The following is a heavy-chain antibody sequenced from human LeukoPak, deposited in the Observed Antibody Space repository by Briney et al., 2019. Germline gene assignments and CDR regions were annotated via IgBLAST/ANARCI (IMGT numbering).Heavy chain of an antibody. CDR1: GFAFSSYW. CDR3: ARSPTYYDFWSGYKFIDY. Sequence: GGSLRLSCAASGFAFSSYWMSWVRQAPGKGLEWVANIKHVGSEKYYVDSVKGRFTISRDNAKNALYLQMNSLRGEDTAVYYCARSPTYYDFWSGYKFIDYWGQGTLVTVSS. V-gene: IGHV3-7*01. CDR2: IKHVGSEK. D-gene: IGHD3-3*01. J-gene: IGHJ4*02.